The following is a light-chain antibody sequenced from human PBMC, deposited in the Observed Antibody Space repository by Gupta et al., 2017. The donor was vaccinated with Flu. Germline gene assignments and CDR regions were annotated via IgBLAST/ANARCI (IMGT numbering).Light chain of an antibody. V-gene: IGKV3D-20*01. J-gene: IGKJ4*01. CDR1: QSVSRSY. CDR2: DAS. CDR3: QQDSNSPLT. Sequence: ETVLPHSPPPLSLSPGERATLSCGASQSVSRSYLAWYQQKPGLAPRLLIYDASSRATGIPDRFSGSGSGTDFTLTISRLEPEDFAVYYCQQDSNSPLTFGGGTKVEIK.